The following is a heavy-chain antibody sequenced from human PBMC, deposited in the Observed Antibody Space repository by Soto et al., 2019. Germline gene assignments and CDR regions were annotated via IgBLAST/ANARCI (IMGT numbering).Heavy chain of an antibody. CDR3: ARPSSGWENWFDP. CDR1: GFTFNSYS. D-gene: IGHD6-19*01. V-gene: IGHV3-48*02. CDR2: ISSSSTTK. Sequence: EVQLVESGGGLVQPGGSLRLSCAASGFTFNSYSMNCVRPAPAKGLGWVSYISSSSTTKYYTASVKGRFTISRDNAKNSLYLQMSSLRDDDTAVYYCARPSSGWENWFDPWGQGTLVTVSS. J-gene: IGHJ5*02.